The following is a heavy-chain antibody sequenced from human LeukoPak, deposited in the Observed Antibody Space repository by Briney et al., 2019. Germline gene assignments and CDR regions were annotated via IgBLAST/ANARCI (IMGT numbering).Heavy chain of an antibody. D-gene: IGHD3-10*01. CDR2: IYHSGST. CDR3: ASTYYYGSGSYSDYYYYGMDV. J-gene: IGHJ6*04. V-gene: IGHV4-30-2*01. Sequence: SETLSLTCAVSGGSISSGGYSWSWIRQPPGKGLEWIGYIYHSGSTYYNPSLKSRVTISVDRSKNQFSLKLSSVTAADTAVYYCASTYYYGSGSYSDYYYYGMDVWGKGTTVTVSS. CDR1: GGSISSGGYS.